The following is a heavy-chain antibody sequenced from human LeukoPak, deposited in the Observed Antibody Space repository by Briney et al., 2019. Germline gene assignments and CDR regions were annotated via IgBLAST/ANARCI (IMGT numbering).Heavy chain of an antibody. V-gene: IGHV3-33*06. CDR2: IYYDGSNE. CDR3: AKDLAGSGSYSFDY. J-gene: IGHJ4*02. CDR1: GFTFSSHG. D-gene: IGHD1-26*01. Sequence: GGSLRLSCAASGFTFSSHGMHWVRQAPGKGLQWVAVIYYDGSNEYYADSVKGRFTISRDNSENTLYLQMNSLRAEDTAVYYCAKDLAGSGSYSFDYWGQGTLVTVSS.